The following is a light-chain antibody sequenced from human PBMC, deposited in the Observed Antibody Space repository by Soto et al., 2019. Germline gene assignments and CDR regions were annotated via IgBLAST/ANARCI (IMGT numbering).Light chain of an antibody. CDR3: QKSSNWWT. CDR1: QSVSSY. V-gene: IGKV3-11*01. Sequence: EIVLTQSPATLSLSPGERATLSCRASQSVSSYLAWYQQKPGQAPRLLIYDASNRATGIPARFSGSGSGTDFTFTISSLEPEDFAVYYRQKSSNWWTLGQGTKVDIK. J-gene: IGKJ1*01. CDR2: DAS.